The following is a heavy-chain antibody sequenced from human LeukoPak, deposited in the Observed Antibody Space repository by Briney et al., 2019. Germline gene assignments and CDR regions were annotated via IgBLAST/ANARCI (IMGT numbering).Heavy chain of an antibody. V-gene: IGHV3-30*03. CDR2: ISYDGSNK. Sequence: GGSLRLSCAASGFTFSSYSMNWVRQAPGKGLEWVAVISYDGSNKYYADSVKGRFTISRDNSKNTLYLQMNSLRAEDTAVYYCAREGGSYRFDYWGQGTLVTVSS. J-gene: IGHJ4*02. D-gene: IGHD1-26*01. CDR3: AREGGSYRFDY. CDR1: GFTFSSYS.